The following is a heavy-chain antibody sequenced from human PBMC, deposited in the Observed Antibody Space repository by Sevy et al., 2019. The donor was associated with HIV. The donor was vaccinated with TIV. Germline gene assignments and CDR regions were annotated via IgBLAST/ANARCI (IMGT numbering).Heavy chain of an antibody. D-gene: IGHD1-26*01. V-gene: IGHV3-30-3*01. CDR1: GFTFRTYA. J-gene: IGHJ4*02. CDR2: ILSNGDNA. Sequence: GGSLRLSCAASGFTFRTYALHCVRQAPGRGLEWLALILSNGDNAFYANSVTGRLTVSRDNSMNNLSLQMSSLTAEDTAVYYCARGPEWELTSFLSHWGQGTLVTVSS. CDR3: ARGPEWELTSFLSH.